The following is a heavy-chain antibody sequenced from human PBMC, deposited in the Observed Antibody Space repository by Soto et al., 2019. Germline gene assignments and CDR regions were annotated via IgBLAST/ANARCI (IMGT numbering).Heavy chain of an antibody. J-gene: IGHJ4*02. D-gene: IGHD6-13*01. CDR2: RHYSGST. Sequence: PSETLSLTCTVSGGSVSSANYYWNWIRQPPGKRLEWIGYRHYSGSTNYNPSLKSRVTISVDTSKNQFSLKLSSVTAADTAVYYCASWYSGTWSNFDYWGQGILVTVS. CDR1: GGSVSSANYY. V-gene: IGHV4-61*01. CDR3: ASWYSGTWSNFDY.